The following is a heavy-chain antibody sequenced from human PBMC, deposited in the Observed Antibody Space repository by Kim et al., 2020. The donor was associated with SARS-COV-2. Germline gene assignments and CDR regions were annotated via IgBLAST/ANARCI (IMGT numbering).Heavy chain of an antibody. CDR1: GGSISSSNW. CDR2: IYHSGST. CDR3: ARAPWDCSSTSCYTRPFDY. J-gene: IGHJ4*02. D-gene: IGHD2-2*02. Sequence: SETLSLTCAVSGGSISSSNWWSWVRQPPGKGLEWIGEIYHSGSTNYNPSLKSRVTISVDKSKNQFSLKLSSVTAADTAVYYCARAPWDCSSTSCYTRPFDYRGQGTLVTVSS. V-gene: IGHV4-4*02.